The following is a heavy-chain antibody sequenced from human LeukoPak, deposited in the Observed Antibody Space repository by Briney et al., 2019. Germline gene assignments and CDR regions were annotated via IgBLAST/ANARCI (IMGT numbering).Heavy chain of an antibody. CDR2: IYHSGST. CDR1: GGSISSGGYS. D-gene: IGHD4-17*01. CDR3: ARLPRGDYGYYFDY. Sequence: SQTLSLTCAVSGGSISSGGYSWSWIRQPPGKGLEWIGYIYHSGSTYYNPSLKSRVTISVDRSKNQFSLKLSSVTAADTAVYYCARLPRGDYGYYFDYWGQGTLVTVSS. J-gene: IGHJ4*02. V-gene: IGHV4-30-2*01.